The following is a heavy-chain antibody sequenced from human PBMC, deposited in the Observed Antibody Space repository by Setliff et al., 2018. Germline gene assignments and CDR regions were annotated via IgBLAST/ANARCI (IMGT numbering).Heavy chain of an antibody. J-gene: IGHJ3*02. CDR3: ARDVRVASSSWFKSAFDI. CDR2: IYHSGST. D-gene: IGHD6-13*01. CDR1: GGSISSSNW. Sequence: SETLSLTCAVSGGSISSSNWWSWVRQPPGKGLEWIGEIYHSGSTNYNPSLKSRVTISVDKSKNQFSLKLSSVTAADTAVYYCARDVRVASSSWFKSAFDIWGQGTMVT. V-gene: IGHV4-4*02.